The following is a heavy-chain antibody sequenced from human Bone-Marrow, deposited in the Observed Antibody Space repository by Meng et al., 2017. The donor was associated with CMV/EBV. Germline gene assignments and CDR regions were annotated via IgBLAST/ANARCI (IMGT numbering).Heavy chain of an antibody. D-gene: IGHD3-3*01. CDR1: GGTFSSYA. Sequence: SVKVSCKASGGTFSSYAISWVRQAPGQGLEWMGGIIPIFGTANYAQKFQGRVTITTDESTSTAYMELSSLRSEDTAVYYCARGFSLEWLPIRKGYYYYGMDVWGQGTTVTVSS. V-gene: IGHV1-69*05. J-gene: IGHJ6*02. CDR2: IIPIFGTA. CDR3: ARGFSLEWLPIRKGYYYYGMDV.